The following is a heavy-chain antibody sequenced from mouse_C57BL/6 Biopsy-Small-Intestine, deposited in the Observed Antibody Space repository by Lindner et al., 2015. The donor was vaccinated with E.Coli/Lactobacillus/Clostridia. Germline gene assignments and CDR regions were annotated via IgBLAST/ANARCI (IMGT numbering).Heavy chain of an antibody. CDR3: ARGNYGGDYFDY. CDR1: GFTFSDYG. V-gene: IGHV5-17*01. CDR2: ISSGSNTI. D-gene: IGHD1-1*02. Sequence: VQLQESGGGLVKPGGSLKLSCVASGFTFSDYGMHWVRQAPEKGLQWIAQISSGSNTIFYADTVKGRFTISRDNVKRTLFLQMTSLRSEDTAMYYCARGNYGGDYFDYWGQGTTLTVS. J-gene: IGHJ2*01.